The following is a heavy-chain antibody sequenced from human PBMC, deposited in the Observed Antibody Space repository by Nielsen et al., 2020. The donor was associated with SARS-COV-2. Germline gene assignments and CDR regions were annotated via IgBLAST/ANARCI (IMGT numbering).Heavy chain of an antibody. CDR3: ARDDDNWGSLAY. CDR1: GGSITTYY. CDR2: IYYSGNT. D-gene: IGHD7-27*01. Sequence: SETLSLTCAVSGGSITTYYWHWIRQSTGKGLEWIGCIYYSGNTNYNPSLKRRVTISVDTSTNQFSLKLSSVTAADTAVYYCARDDDNWGSLAYWGQGTLVTVSS. J-gene: IGHJ4*02. V-gene: IGHV4-59*13.